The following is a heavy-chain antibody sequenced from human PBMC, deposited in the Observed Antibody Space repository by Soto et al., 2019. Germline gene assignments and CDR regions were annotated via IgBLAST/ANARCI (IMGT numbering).Heavy chain of an antibody. CDR2: IYSGGST. CDR3: ARYRRSGKVGAFDY. Sequence: EVQLVETGGGLIQPGGSLRLSCAASGFTVSSNYMSWVRQAPGKGLEWVSVIYSGGSTYYADSVKGRFTISRDNSKNTLYLQMNSLRAEDTAVYYCARYRRSGKVGAFDYWGQGTLVTVSS. V-gene: IGHV3-53*02. J-gene: IGHJ4*02. D-gene: IGHD3-10*01. CDR1: GFTVSSNY.